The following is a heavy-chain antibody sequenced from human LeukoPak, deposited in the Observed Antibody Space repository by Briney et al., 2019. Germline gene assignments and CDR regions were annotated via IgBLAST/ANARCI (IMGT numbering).Heavy chain of an antibody. CDR1: GYTFTSYD. D-gene: IGHD4-23*01. J-gene: IGHJ3*02. V-gene: IGHV1-8*01. CDR3: ARVGPYGGNSAPYAFDI. CDR2: MNPNSGNT. Sequence: EASVRVSCKASGYTFTSYDINWVRQATGQGLEWMGWMNPNSGNTGYAQKFQGRVTMTRNTSISTDYMELSSLRSEDTAVYYCARVGPYGGNSAPYAFDIWGQGTMVTVSS.